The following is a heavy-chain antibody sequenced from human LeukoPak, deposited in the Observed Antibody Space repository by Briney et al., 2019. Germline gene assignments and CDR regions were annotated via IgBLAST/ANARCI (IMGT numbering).Heavy chain of an antibody. J-gene: IGHJ6*03. CDR1: GGSISGHY. D-gene: IGHD2-8*01. CDR2: MYYSGIT. CDR3: ATYAKYGYYYYMDV. Sequence: SETLSPTCTVSGGSISGHYWSWIRQPPGKGLEWIGYMYYSGITNYNPSLKSRVTISADTSKNQFSLKLSSVTAADTAMYYCATYAKYGYYYYMDVWGKGTTVTVSS. V-gene: IGHV4-59*11.